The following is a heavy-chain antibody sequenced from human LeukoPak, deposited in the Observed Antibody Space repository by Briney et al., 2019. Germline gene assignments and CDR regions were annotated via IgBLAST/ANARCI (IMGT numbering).Heavy chain of an antibody. V-gene: IGHV3-49*03. CDR3: TRVKYSGVGGRFDAFDI. J-gene: IGHJ3*02. D-gene: IGHD2-8*01. Sequence: PGGSLRLSSTASGFIFGEYAVSWFRQAPGKGLEWVGFIRSKPYGGTTESAASVKGRFSISRDDSNSIAYLQMNSLRTEDTAVYYCTRVKYSGVGGRFDAFDIWGQGTMVTVSS. CDR2: IRSKPYGGTT. CDR1: GFIFGEYA.